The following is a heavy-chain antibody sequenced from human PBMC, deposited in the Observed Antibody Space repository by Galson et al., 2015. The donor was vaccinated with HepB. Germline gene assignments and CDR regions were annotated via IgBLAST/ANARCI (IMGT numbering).Heavy chain of an antibody. CDR3: ARDPPLGAPFDY. CDR2: INSDSTYI. Sequence: SLRLSCAASGFTFNDYNMIWVRQAPGKGLEWVPSINSDSTYIYYADSVRGRFTISRDNAKNSLYLQMNSLRVEDTAIYYCARDPPLGAPFDYWGQGTLVTVSS. J-gene: IGHJ4*02. V-gene: IGHV3-21*01. CDR1: GFTFNDYN. D-gene: IGHD7-27*01.